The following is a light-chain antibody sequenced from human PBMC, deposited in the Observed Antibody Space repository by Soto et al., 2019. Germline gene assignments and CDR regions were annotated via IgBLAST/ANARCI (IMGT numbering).Light chain of an antibody. J-gene: IGKJ5*01. CDR2: GAS. CDR3: QQYSSSPSIT. CDR1: QSVSSSY. V-gene: IGKV3-20*01. Sequence: EIVLTQSPGTLSLSPGERATLSCRASQSVSSSYLSWYQQKPGQAPRLLIFGASRRAAGIPDRFSGSGSGTDFTLTITRLEPEDFAVYYCQQYSSSPSITFGQETRLEIK.